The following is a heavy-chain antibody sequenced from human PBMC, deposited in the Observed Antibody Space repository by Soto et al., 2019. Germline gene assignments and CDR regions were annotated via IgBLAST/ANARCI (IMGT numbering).Heavy chain of an antibody. CDR2: IKQGGSEK. CDR3: ARVPPGSDRPIDQSHGIDP. J-gene: IGHJ6*02. V-gene: IGHV3-7*05. Sequence: GGSLRLSCAASGFTFSSYWMSWVRQAPGKGLEWVANIKQGGSEKYYVESVKGRFTISGDNAKNSLYLQMNSLRAEDTAVYYCARVPPGSDRPIDQSHGIDPWGQGTPVTVSS. CDR1: GFTFSSYW. D-gene: IGHD3-9*01.